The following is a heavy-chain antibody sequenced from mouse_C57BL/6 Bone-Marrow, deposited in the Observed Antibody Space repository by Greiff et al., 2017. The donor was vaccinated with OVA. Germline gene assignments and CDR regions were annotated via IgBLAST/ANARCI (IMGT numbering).Heavy chain of an antibody. D-gene: IGHD1-1*01. CDR1: GYTFTSYW. CDR3: ARGRDYGSSLHYFDY. J-gene: IGHJ2*01. CDR2: IDPSDSYT. V-gene: IGHV1-69*01. Sequence: VQLQQPGAELVMPGASVKLSCKASGYTFTSYWMHWVKQRPGQGLEWIGEIDPSDSYTNYNQKFKGKSTLTVDKSSSTAYMQLSSLTSEDSAVYYCARGRDYGSSLHYFDYWGQGTTLTVSS.